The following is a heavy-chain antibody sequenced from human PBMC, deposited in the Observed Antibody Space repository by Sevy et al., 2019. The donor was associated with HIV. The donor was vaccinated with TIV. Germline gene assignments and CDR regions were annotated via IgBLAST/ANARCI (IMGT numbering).Heavy chain of an antibody. CDR2: IYSDETT. CDR1: GFSVNSNY. CDR3: ARGKSGYGYALNY. Sequence: GGSLRLSCAASGFSVNSNYMAWVRQAPGKGLEGVSVIYSDETTYHADSVKDRSTISRDNSKNMLNIQMSSLIAEDTAIYYCARGKSGYGYALNYWGQGTLVTVSS. D-gene: IGHD5-18*01. J-gene: IGHJ4*02. V-gene: IGHV3-66*01.